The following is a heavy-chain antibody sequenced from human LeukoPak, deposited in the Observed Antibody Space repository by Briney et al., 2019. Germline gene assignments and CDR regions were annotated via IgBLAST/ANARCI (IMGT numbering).Heavy chain of an antibody. CDR3: ARDRDYAFDY. Sequence: GGSLRLSCAASGFSFSSYGMNWVRQAPGKGLEWVSYISYSTTTIYYADSVKGRFTISRDNGKNSLYLQMNSLRDEDTAVYYCARDRDYAFDYWGQGTLVTVSS. CDR2: ISYSTTTI. J-gene: IGHJ4*02. V-gene: IGHV3-48*02. CDR1: GFSFSSYG. D-gene: IGHD4-17*01.